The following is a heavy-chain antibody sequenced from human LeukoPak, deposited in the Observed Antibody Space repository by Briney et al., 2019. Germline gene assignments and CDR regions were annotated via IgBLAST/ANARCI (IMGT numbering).Heavy chain of an antibody. D-gene: IGHD6-13*01. CDR3: ARRGTSSSWAHFDY. CDR1: GFTLYSYW. Sequence: GGSLRLSCAASGFTLYSYWMHWVRQAPGKGLVWVSRVSRDGSSTLYADSVKGRFTISRDNAKNSLYLQMNSLGAEDTAVYYCARRGTSSSWAHFDYWGQGTLVTVSS. V-gene: IGHV3-74*01. CDR2: VSRDGSST. J-gene: IGHJ4*02.